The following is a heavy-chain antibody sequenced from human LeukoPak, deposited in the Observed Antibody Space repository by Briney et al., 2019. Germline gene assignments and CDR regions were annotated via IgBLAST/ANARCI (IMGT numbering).Heavy chain of an antibody. V-gene: IGHV1-69*04. CDR3: ANGPQLDGVFDY. Sequence: SVKVSCKASGGTFSSYAISWVRQAPGQGLEWMGRIIPILGIANYAQKFQGRVTITADKSTSTAYMELSSLRSEDTAVYYCANGPQLDGVFDYWGQGTLVTVSS. D-gene: IGHD6-13*01. J-gene: IGHJ4*02. CDR1: GGTFSSYA. CDR2: IIPILGIA.